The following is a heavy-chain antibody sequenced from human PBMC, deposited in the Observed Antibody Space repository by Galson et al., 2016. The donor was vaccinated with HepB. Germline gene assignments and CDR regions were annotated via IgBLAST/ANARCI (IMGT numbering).Heavy chain of an antibody. CDR2: ISGSGGST. D-gene: IGHD2-15*01. CDR3: AKDRRYCSGGSCFIFDY. Sequence: SLRLSCAASGFTFSSYAMSWVRQAPGKGLEWVSTISGSGGSTYYADSVKGRFTISRDNSKNTLYLQMNSLRAEDTAVYYCAKDRRYCSGGSCFIFDYWGQGTLVTVSS. J-gene: IGHJ4*02. V-gene: IGHV3-23*01. CDR1: GFTFSSYA.